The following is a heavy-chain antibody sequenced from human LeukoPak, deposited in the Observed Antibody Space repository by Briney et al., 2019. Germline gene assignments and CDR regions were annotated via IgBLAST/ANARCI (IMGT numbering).Heavy chain of an antibody. V-gene: IGHV1-18*01. CDR1: GYTFTSNG. D-gene: IGHD3-22*01. Sequence: GASVKVSCKASGYTFTSNGISWVRQVPGQGLEWMGWISAHSGNTNYAQKLQGRVTMTTDTSTSTAYMELRSLRSDDTAVYYCARAVYYDSSGYSPFDYWGQGTLVTVSS. J-gene: IGHJ4*02. CDR2: ISAHSGNT. CDR3: ARAVYYDSSGYSPFDY.